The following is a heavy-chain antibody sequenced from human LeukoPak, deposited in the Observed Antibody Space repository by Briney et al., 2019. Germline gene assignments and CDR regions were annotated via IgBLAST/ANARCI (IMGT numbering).Heavy chain of an antibody. CDR2: MNPNSGNT. J-gene: IGHJ6*02. Sequence: GASVKVSCKASGYTFTSYDINWVRQATGQGLEWMGWMNPNSGNTGYAQKFQGRVTMTRNTSISTAYMELSSLRSEDTAVYYCARATPYDSSGYYYLYYYGMDVWGQGTTVTVSS. CDR3: ARATPYDSSGYYYLYYYGMDV. V-gene: IGHV1-8*01. D-gene: IGHD3-22*01. CDR1: GYTFTSYD.